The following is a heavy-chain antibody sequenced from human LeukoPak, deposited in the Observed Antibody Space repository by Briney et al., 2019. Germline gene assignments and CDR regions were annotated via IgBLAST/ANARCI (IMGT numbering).Heavy chain of an antibody. CDR3: ARGSGAWDYFDS. J-gene: IGHJ4*02. D-gene: IGHD3-10*01. CDR2: IYYNGRT. CDR1: NGSINSKY. Sequence: SETLSLTCTVSNGSINSKYLSWIRQSPGKGLEWLGYIYYNGRTNYNPSLKSRVSMSLDTSKIHLSLKLNSVTAADTAVYYCARGSGAWDYFDSWGQGTHVTVSS. V-gene: IGHV4-59*01.